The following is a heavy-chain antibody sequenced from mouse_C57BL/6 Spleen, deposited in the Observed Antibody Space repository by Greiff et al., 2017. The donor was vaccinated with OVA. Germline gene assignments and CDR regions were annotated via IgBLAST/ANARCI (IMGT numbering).Heavy chain of an antibody. J-gene: IGHJ3*01. CDR3: AREEWLLRGFAY. Sequence: LQESGAELVRPGASVKLSCKASGYTFTDYYINWVKQRPGQGLEWIARIYPGSGNTYYNEKFKGKATLTAEKSSSTAYMQLSSLTSEDSAVYFCAREEWLLRGFAYWGQGTLVTVSA. V-gene: IGHV1-76*01. CDR2: IYPGSGNT. CDR1: GYTFTDYY. D-gene: IGHD2-3*01.